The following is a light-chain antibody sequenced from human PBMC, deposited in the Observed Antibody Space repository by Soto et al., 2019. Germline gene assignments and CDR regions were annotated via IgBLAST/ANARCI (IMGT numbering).Light chain of an antibody. CDR2: DAS. J-gene: IGKJ1*01. CDR1: QSISSW. CDR3: QQLRT. Sequence: DLQMTQSPSTLSASVGDRVTITCRASQSISSWLAWYQQKPGKAPKLLIYDASSLESGVPSRFSGSGSGTEFTLTISSLQPDDFATYYCQQLRTFGQGTKVEIK. V-gene: IGKV1-5*01.